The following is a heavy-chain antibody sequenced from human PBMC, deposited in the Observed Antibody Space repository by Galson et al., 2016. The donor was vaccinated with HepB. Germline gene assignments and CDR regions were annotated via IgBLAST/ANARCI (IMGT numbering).Heavy chain of an antibody. CDR2: ISGSGYII. V-gene: IGHV3-48*02. D-gene: IGHD5-12*01. CDR3: AREGAYSGNDFGGGFDF. J-gene: IGHJ4*02. Sequence: SLRLSCAASGFTFNSHKMQWVRQAPGKGLEWLSDISGSGYIIQYADSVKGRFTTSRDNDKNSLFLQMNSLRDEDTAVYYCAREGAYSGNDFGGGFDFWGQGTLVTVSS. CDR1: GFTFNSHK.